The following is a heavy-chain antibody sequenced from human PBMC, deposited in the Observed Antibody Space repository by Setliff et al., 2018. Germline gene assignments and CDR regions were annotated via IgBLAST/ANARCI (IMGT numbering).Heavy chain of an antibody. V-gene: IGHV1-69*06. Sequence: SVKVSCKASGYTFTSYGISWVRQAPGQGLEWMGGIIPIFGTANYAQKFQGRVTITADKSTSTAYMELSSLRSEDTAVYYCARDGDNYYDSSGYYLNHAFDIWGQGTMVTVSS. J-gene: IGHJ3*02. CDR1: GYTFTSYG. D-gene: IGHD3-22*01. CDR3: ARDGDNYYDSSGYYLNHAFDI. CDR2: IIPIFGTA.